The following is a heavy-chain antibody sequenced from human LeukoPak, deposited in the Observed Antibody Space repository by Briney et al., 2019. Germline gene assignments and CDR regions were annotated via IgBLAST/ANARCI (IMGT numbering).Heavy chain of an antibody. J-gene: IGHJ4*02. D-gene: IGHD5-12*01. Sequence: GGSLRLSCAASGFTFGDYAMHWVRQAPGKGLEWVSGISWNSDNIGYADSVKGRFTISRDNAKNSLYLQMNSLRAEDTALYYCAKRGETLYSGYDWGSFDYWGQGTLVTVSS. V-gene: IGHV3-9*01. CDR2: ISWNSDNI. CDR3: AKRGETLYSGYDWGSFDY. CDR1: GFTFGDYA.